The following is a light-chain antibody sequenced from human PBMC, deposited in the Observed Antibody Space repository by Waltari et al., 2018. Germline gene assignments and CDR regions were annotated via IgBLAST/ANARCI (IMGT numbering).Light chain of an antibody. V-gene: IGKV3-15*01. Sequence: EIVMTQSPATLSVSPGDRATLSCRASQSVSSNLAWYQQKPGQATRLLIHGASTRATGIPARFSGSGSGTEFTLTISSLQSEDFAVYYCQQYNNWPPGAFGQGTKVEIK. CDR1: QSVSSN. CDR2: GAS. J-gene: IGKJ1*01. CDR3: QQYNNWPPGA.